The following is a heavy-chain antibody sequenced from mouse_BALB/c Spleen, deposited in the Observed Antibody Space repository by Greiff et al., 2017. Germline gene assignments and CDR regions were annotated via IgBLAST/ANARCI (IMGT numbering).Heavy chain of an antibody. Sequence: VQLKESGPGLVKPSQSLSLTCTVTGYSITSDYAWNWIRQFPGNKLEWMGYISYSGSTSYNPSLKSRISITRDTSKNQFFLQLNSVSTEDTATYYCARDYVAAMDYWGQGTSVTVSS. V-gene: IGHV3-2*02. D-gene: IGHD1-1*01. CDR2: ISYSGST. CDR3: ARDYVAAMDY. CDR1: GYSITSDYA. J-gene: IGHJ4*01.